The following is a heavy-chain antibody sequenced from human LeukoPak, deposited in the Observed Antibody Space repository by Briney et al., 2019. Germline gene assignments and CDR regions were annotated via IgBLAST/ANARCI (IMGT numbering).Heavy chain of an antibody. CDR3: ARDPQGAAAGSFDY. D-gene: IGHD6-13*01. V-gene: IGHV1-18*01. CDR1: GGTFTSYG. CDR2: ISAYNGNT. J-gene: IGHJ4*02. Sequence: ASVKVSCKXSGGTFTSYGISWVRQAPGQGLEWMGWISAYNGNTNYAQKLQGRVTMTTDTSTSTAYMELRSLRSDDTAVYYCARDPQGAAAGSFDYWGQGTLVTVSS.